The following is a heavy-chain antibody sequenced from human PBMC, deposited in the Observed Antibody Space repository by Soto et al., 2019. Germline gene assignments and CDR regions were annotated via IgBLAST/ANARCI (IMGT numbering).Heavy chain of an antibody. Sequence: PGGSLRLSCAASGFTFSNYGMHWVRQAPGKGLEWVAVIWFDGIKKYYVDSVKGRFTISRDKSKNTLYLQMNSLRAEDTAVYYCARDYAIGSHYHFDYCGQGTLVTVSS. V-gene: IGHV3-33*01. CDR3: ARDYAIGSHYHFDY. D-gene: IGHD1-26*01. CDR1: GFTFSNYG. J-gene: IGHJ4*02. CDR2: IWFDGIKK.